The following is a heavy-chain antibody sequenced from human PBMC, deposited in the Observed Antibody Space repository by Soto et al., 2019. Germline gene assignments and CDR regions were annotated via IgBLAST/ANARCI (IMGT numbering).Heavy chain of an antibody. CDR1: GFSLSTSGVG. V-gene: IGHV2-5*01. J-gene: IGHJ1*01. CDR2: IYWNDDK. CDR3: AQRREYSSCLRY. Sequence: YGTTLVNPSQTLTLNCTFSGFSLSTSGVGVGWIRQPPGKALEWLALIYWNDDKRYSPSLRSRLTITKDNSKNQVVLTMTNMVPMDTATSYCAQRREYSSCLRYCGQGSLVTVYS. D-gene: IGHD6-6*01.